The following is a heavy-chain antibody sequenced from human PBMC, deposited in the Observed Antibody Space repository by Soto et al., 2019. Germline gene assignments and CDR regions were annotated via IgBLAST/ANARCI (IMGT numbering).Heavy chain of an antibody. CDR1: GFTFSSYW. CDR2: IKQDGSEK. V-gene: IGHV3-7*01. CDR3: ATRPGNYYDSSGPFDY. D-gene: IGHD3-22*01. Sequence: ELQLVESGGGLVQPGGSLRLSCAASGFTFSSYWMSWVRQAPGKGLEWVANIKQDGSEKYYVDSVKGRFTISRDNAKNSLYLQMNSLRAEDTAVYYCATRPGNYYDSSGPFDYWGQGTLVTVSS. J-gene: IGHJ4*02.